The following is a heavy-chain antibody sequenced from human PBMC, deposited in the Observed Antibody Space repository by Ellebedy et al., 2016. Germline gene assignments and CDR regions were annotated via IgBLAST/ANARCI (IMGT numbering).Heavy chain of an antibody. CDR1: GFTFSDYY. CDR2: ISSSGSTI. CDR3: ARDGSQRGTGTTTKEYYFDY. V-gene: IGHV3-11*01. J-gene: IGHJ4*02. Sequence: GGSLRLSCAASGFTFSDYYMSWIRQAPGKGLEWVSYISSSGSTIYYADSVKGRFTISRDNAKNSLYLQMNSLRAEDTAVYYCARDGSQRGTGTTTKEYYFDYWGQGTLVTVSS. D-gene: IGHD1-7*01.